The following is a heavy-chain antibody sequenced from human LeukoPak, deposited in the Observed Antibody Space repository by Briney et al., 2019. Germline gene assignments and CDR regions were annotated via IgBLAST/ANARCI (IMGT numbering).Heavy chain of an antibody. Sequence: GGSLRLSCAASGFSLTNYAMSWVRQAPGKGLEWVSSIFPSGGEIHYADSVRGRFTISRDNSKSTLSLQMNSLRAEDTAIYYCATYRQVLLPFESWGQGTLVTVSS. V-gene: IGHV3-23*01. CDR1: GFSLTNYA. J-gene: IGHJ4*02. CDR2: IFPSGGEI. D-gene: IGHD2-8*02. CDR3: ATYRQVLLPFES.